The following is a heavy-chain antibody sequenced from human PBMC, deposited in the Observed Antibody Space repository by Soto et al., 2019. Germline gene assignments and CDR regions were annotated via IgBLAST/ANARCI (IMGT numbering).Heavy chain of an antibody. D-gene: IGHD4-4*01. V-gene: IGHV3-23*01. CDR1: GFSFSSYA. J-gene: IGHJ4*02. Sequence: EVQLLESGGGSVQPGESLRLSCEASGFSFSSYAMIWVRQAPGKGLEWVSVISGSGGSSYFADSVKGRFTISRDNSKNMLYLEMSSLRAEDTAIYFCAKGSIEYSASIDYWGQGTLVIVSS. CDR2: ISGSGGSS. CDR3: AKGSIEYSASIDY.